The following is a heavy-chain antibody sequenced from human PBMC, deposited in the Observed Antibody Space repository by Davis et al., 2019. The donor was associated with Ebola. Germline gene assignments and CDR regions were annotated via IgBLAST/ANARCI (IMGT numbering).Heavy chain of an antibody. Sequence: GGSLRLSCVGSGFTFNNYAMSWVRQAPGKGLEWVSGISGGGDSTFYADSVRGRFAISRDQPKNTLYLQMNSLRAEDTALYYCVKDRSGGLGGYLFGMDVWGKGTSVTVSS. CDR3: VKDRSGGLGGYLFGMDV. CDR1: GFTFNNYA. CDR2: ISGGGDST. J-gene: IGHJ6*04. D-gene: IGHD3-22*01. V-gene: IGHV3-23*01.